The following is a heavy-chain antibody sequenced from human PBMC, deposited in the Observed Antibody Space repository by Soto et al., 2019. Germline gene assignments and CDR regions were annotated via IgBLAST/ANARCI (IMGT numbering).Heavy chain of an antibody. CDR1: GGSFSDYF. CDR2: IHHRGST. Sequence: ENLPVTCAVYGGSFSDYFWSAFRQPPGKGMEWIGEIHHRGSTHYNPSLKSRVAISVDTSKNQFSLRVNSVTAADTAVYYCARQPVSATGKSFSYHYGLDVWGQGTTVT. D-gene: IGHD3-9*01. CDR3: ARQPVSATGKSFSYHYGLDV. J-gene: IGHJ6*02. V-gene: IGHV4-34*01.